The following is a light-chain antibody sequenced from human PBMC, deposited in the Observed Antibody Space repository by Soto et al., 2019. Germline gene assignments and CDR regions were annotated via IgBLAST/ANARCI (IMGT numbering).Light chain of an antibody. CDR2: EVT. V-gene: IGLV2-14*01. CDR1: SSDVGGYNY. J-gene: IGLJ2*01. CDR3: SSYTTNITPVV. Sequence: QSALTQPASVSGSPGQSITISCTGISSDVGGYNYVSWYQQHPGKAPKLLISEVTNRPSGVSNRFSGSKSGNTASLTISGLQAEDEADYYCSSYTTNITPVVFGGGTKLTVL.